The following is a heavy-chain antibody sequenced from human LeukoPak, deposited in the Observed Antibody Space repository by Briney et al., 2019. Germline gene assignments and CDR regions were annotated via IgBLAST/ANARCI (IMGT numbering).Heavy chain of an antibody. CDR2: IYYSGST. D-gene: IGHD2-15*01. V-gene: IGHV4-39*01. CDR1: GGSISSSTFY. J-gene: IGHJ3*02. CDR3: ATLSSGLLLHAFDI. Sequence: SETLSLTCTVSGGSISSSTFYWGWIRQPPGKGLEWIGNIYYSGSTYYNPSLKSRVTISVDTSKNQFSLKLSSVTAADTAVYYCATLSSGLLLHAFDIWGQGTMVTVSS.